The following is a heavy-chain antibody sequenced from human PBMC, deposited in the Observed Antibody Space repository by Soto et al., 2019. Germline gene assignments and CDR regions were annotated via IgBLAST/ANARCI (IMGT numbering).Heavy chain of an antibody. J-gene: IGHJ4*02. Sequence: ASVKVSCKASGYTFTGYYMHWVRQAPGQGLEWMGWINPNSGGTNYAQKFQGRVTMTRDTSISTAYMELSRLRSDDTAVYYCARVGDSSGWYYFDYCGQGTLVTVSS. CDR2: INPNSGGT. D-gene: IGHD6-19*01. CDR3: ARVGDSSGWYYFDY. V-gene: IGHV1-2*02. CDR1: GYTFTGYY.